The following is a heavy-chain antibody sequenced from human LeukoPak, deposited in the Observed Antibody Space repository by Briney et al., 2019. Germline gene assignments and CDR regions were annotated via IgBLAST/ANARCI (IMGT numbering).Heavy chain of an antibody. Sequence: GGSLRLSCAASGFNFVNYAMHWVRQAPGKGLDWVALISYDGSFQSYADSVKGRFTISRDSSTNTVSLQMNSLRDEDTTMYYCAREIRGYYAAYWGQGILATVSS. J-gene: IGHJ4*02. D-gene: IGHD3-3*01. V-gene: IGHV3-30*04. CDR1: GFNFVNYA. CDR3: AREIRGYYAAY. CDR2: ISYDGSFQ.